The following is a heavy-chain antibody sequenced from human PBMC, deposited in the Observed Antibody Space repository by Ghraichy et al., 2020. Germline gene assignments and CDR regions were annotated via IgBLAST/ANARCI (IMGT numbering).Heavy chain of an antibody. CDR2: ISSSSSTI. J-gene: IGHJ6*02. D-gene: IGHD6-19*01. CDR3: ARVAVAQYYYYYGMDV. Sequence: GGSLRLSCAASGFTFSSYSMNWVHQAPGKGLEWVSYISSSSSTIYYADSVKGRFTISRDNAKNSLYLQMNSLRDEDTAVYYCARVAVAQYYYYYGMDVWGQGTTVTVSS. CDR1: GFTFSSYS. V-gene: IGHV3-48*02.